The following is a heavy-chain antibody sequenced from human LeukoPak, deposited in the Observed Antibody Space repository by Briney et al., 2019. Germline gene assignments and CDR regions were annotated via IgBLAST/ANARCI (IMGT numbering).Heavy chain of an antibody. J-gene: IGHJ4*02. V-gene: IGHV3-11*04. CDR2: ISSSGSTI. CDR3: AGAVADYGDTYYFDY. D-gene: IGHD4-17*01. Sequence: GGSLRLSCAASGFTFSDYYMSWIRQAPGKGLEGVSYISSSGSTIYYADSVKGRFTISRDNAKNSLYLQMNSLRVEDTAVYYCAGAVADYGDTYYFDYWGQGTLVTVSS. CDR1: GFTFSDYY.